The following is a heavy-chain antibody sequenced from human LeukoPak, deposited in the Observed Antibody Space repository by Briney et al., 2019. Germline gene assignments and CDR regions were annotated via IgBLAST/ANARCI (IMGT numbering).Heavy chain of an antibody. CDR3: ARANPYYFDY. CDR2: IYYSGST. CDR1: GGSISSYY. J-gene: IGHJ4*02. V-gene: IGHV4-59*01. Sequence: SETLSLTCTASGGSISSYYWSWIRQPPGTGLEWIGYIYYSGSTNYNPSLKSRVTISVDTSKNQFSLKLSSVTAADTAVYYCARANPYYFDYWGQGTLVTVSS. D-gene: IGHD1-14*01.